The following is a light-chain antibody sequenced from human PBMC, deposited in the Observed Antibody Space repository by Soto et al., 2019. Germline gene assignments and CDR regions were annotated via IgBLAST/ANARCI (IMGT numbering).Light chain of an antibody. CDR1: QSLVHSDGNTY. CDR2: MIS. J-gene: IGKJ2*01. CDR3: NPGTQGFT. Sequence: DIVMTQTPLSSPVTLGQPASISWRSSQSLVHSDGNTYLSWLQQRPGQPPRLLIYMISNRFSGGPDKIKWRGAKTDFTTKNSRGEAEEVGVYYFNPGTQGFTFGQGTKLEIK. V-gene: IGKV2-24*01.